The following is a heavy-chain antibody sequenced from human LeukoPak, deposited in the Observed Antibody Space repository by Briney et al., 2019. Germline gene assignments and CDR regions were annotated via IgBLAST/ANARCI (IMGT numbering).Heavy chain of an antibody. J-gene: IGHJ4*02. D-gene: IGHD1-26*01. Sequence: SETLSLTCTVSGGSLSGSGYYWGWVRQPPGKGLEWIGNVYFSGSTFYNPSLQSRVTMSIDASQSQFALKLRSVTAADTAVYYCARQGGGNYAPLDSWGQGALVTVSS. CDR1: GGSLSGSGYY. V-gene: IGHV4-39*01. CDR3: ARQGGGNYAPLDS. CDR2: VYFSGST.